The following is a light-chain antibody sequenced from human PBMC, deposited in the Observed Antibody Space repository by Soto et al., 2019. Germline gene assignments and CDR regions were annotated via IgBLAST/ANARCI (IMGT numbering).Light chain of an antibody. CDR1: SSDVGGDNY. J-gene: IGLJ1*01. CDR3: SSYAGSNNV. V-gene: IGLV2-8*01. CDR2: EVS. Sequence: QSALTQPPSASGSPGQSVTISCPGNSSDVGGDNYVSWYQQHPGKAPKLMIYEVSKRPSGVPDRFSGSKSGNTASLTVSGLQAEDEADYYCSSYAGSNNVFGTGTKLTVL.